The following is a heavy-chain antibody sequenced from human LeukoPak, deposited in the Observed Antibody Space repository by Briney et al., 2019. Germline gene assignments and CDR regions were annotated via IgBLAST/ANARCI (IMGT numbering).Heavy chain of an antibody. V-gene: IGHV3-15*01. D-gene: IGHD3-10*01. CDR1: GFTFSNAW. J-gene: IGHJ4*02. Sequence: GGSLRLSCAASGFTFSNAWMTWVRQAPGKGLEWVGRIKSKTDGGTTDYAAPVKGRFIMSRDDSKNTLYLQMNSLRAEDTAVYYCAKDGLVWFGELNWGQGTLVTVSS. CDR3: AKDGLVWFGELN. CDR2: IKSKTDGGTT.